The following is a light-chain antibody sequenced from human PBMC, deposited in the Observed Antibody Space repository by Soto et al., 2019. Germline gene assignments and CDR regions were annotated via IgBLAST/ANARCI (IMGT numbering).Light chain of an antibody. CDR1: QSISSR. V-gene: IGKV1-5*03. CDR2: KAS. J-gene: IGKJ2*01. Sequence: DIQMTQSPSTLSASVGDRVTITCRASQSISSRLAWYQQKPGKAPKLLIYKASSLESGVPSRFSGSGSGTEFTLTISRLQPDDFATYYCQQYNSYSYTFGQGTKLEIK. CDR3: QQYNSYSYT.